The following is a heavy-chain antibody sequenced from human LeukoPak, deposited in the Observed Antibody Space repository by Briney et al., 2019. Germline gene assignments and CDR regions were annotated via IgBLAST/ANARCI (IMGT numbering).Heavy chain of an antibody. V-gene: IGHV3-30*04. D-gene: IGHD4-17*01. Sequence: GRSLRLSCAASGFTFSSYAMHWVRQAPGKGLEWVAVISYDGSNKYYADSVKGRFTISRGNSKNTLYLQMNSLRAEDTAVYYCARDLVGDGALALDYWGQGTLVTVSS. J-gene: IGHJ4*02. CDR2: ISYDGSNK. CDR3: ARDLVGDGALALDY. CDR1: GFTFSSYA.